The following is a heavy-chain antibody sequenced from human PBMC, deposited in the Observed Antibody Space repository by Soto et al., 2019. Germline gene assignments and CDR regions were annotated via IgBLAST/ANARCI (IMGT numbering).Heavy chain of an antibody. CDR1: GGTFSSYA. J-gene: IGHJ2*01. CDR2: IIPIFGTA. D-gene: IGHD5-12*01. CDR3: ARGSRDGYNPTFYWYFDL. V-gene: IGHV1-69*01. Sequence: QVQLVQSGAEVKKPGSSVKVSCKASGGTFSSYAISWVRQAPGQGLEWMGGIIPIFGTANYAQKFQGRVTITADDSTSTAYMELSSLRSEDTAVYYCARGSRDGYNPTFYWYFDLWGRGTLVTVSS.